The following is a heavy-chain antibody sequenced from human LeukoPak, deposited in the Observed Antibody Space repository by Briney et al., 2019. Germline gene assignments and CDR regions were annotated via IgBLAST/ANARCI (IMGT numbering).Heavy chain of an antibody. D-gene: IGHD3-22*01. V-gene: IGHV3-11*01. CDR1: GFTFSEYY. CDR3: ARDEGVFSSGFSFDV. CDR2: ISSSGSTI. Sequence: GGSLRLSCAASGFTFSEYYMSWIRQAPGKGLEWVSYISSSGSTIYYADSVKGRFTISRDNAKNSLSLQMNSLRVEDTAVYYCARDEGVFSSGFSFDVWGQGTMVTVSS. J-gene: IGHJ3*01.